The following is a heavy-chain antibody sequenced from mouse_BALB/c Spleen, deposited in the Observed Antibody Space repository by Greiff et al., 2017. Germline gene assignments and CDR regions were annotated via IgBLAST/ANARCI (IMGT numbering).Heavy chain of an antibody. V-gene: IGHV2-9*02. Sequence: VMLVESGPGLVAPSQSLSITCTVSGFSLTSYGVHWVRQPPGKGLEWLGVIWAGGSTNYNSALMSRLSISKDNSKSQVFLKMNSLQTDDTAMYYCARERHGDYDDSWFAYWGQGTLVTVSA. CDR3: ARERHGDYDDSWFAY. J-gene: IGHJ3*01. CDR2: IWAGGST. CDR1: GFSLTSYG. D-gene: IGHD2-4*01.